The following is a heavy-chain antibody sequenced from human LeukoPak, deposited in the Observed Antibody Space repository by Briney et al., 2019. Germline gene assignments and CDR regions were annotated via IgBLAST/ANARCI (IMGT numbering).Heavy chain of an antibody. CDR3: ARGFRPMVRGVIAY. J-gene: IGHJ4*02. CDR1: GGSFSGYY. Sequence: PSETPSLTCAVYGGSFSGYYWSWIRQPPGKGLEWIGEINHSGSTNYNPSLKSRVTISVDTSKNQFSLKLGSVTAADTAVYYCARGFRPMVRGVIAYWGQGTLVTVSS. V-gene: IGHV4-34*01. CDR2: INHSGST. D-gene: IGHD3-10*01.